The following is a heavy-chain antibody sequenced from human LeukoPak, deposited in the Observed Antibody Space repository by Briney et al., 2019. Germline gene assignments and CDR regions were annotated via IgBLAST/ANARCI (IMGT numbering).Heavy chain of an antibody. CDR1: GGSISSYY. CDR2: VYYSGST. CDR3: ARGQTAMVRGLSASDI. V-gene: IGHV4-59*01. Sequence: PSETLSLTCTVSGGSISSYYWSWIRQPPGKGLEWIGYVYYSGSTNYNPSLKSRVTISVDTSKNQFSLKLSSVTAADTAVYYCARGQTAMVRGLSASDIWGQGTMVTVSS. D-gene: IGHD5-18*01. J-gene: IGHJ3*02.